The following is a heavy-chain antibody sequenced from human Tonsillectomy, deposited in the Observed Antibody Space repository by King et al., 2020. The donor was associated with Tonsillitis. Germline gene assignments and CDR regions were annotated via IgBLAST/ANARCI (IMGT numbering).Heavy chain of an antibody. V-gene: IGHV4-61*01. CDR2: IYYSGST. D-gene: IGHD6-19*01. CDR1: GGSVSSGSYY. J-gene: IGHJ5*02. Sequence: VQLQESGPGLVKPSETLSLTCTVSGGSVSSGSYYWSWIRQPPGKGLEWIGYIYYSGSTNYNPSLKSRVTISVDTSKNQFSLKLSSVTAADTAAYYCARVGLRYSSGWYINWFDPWGQGTLVTVSS. CDR3: ARVGLRYSSGWYINWFDP.